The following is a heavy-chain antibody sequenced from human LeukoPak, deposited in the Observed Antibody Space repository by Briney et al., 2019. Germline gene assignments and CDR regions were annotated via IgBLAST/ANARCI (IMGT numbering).Heavy chain of an antibody. Sequence: GGSLRLSCAASGFTFSSYSMNWVRQAPGKGLEWVSSISSSSSYIYYAGSVKGRFTISRDNAKNSLYLQMNSLRAEDTAVYYCARASGTYYDSSGYYAGWGQGTLVTVSS. CDR3: ARASGTYYDSSGYYAG. D-gene: IGHD3-22*01. V-gene: IGHV3-21*01. CDR2: ISSSSSYI. J-gene: IGHJ4*02. CDR1: GFTFSSYS.